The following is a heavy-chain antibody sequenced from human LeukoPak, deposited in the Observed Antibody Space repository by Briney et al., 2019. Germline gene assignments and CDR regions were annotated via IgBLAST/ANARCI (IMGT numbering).Heavy chain of an antibody. V-gene: IGHV1-3*01. CDR2: INAGNGNT. CDR3: ARSRVAYYDSSGTPGY. CDR1: GYTFTSYA. J-gene: IGHJ4*02. Sequence: ASVKVSCKASGYTFTSYAMHWVRQAPGQRLEWMGWINAGNGNTKYSQKFQGRVTITRDTSASTAYMELSSLRPEDTAVYYCARSRVAYYDSSGTPGYWGQGTLVTVSS. D-gene: IGHD3-22*01.